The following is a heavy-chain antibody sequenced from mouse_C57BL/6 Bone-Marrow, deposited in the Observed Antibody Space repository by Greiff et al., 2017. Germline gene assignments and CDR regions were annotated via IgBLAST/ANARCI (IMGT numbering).Heavy chain of an antibody. CDR1: GYAFSSSW. CDR2: IYPGDGDT. V-gene: IGHV1-82*01. Sequence: QVQLQQSGPALVKPGASVKISCKASGYAFSSSWMNWVKQRPGKGLEWIGRIYPGDGDTNYNGKFKGKATLTADKSSSTAYMQLSSLTSEDSAVYFCARRGLRYAMDYWGQGTSVTVSS. J-gene: IGHJ4*01. CDR3: ARRGLRYAMDY. D-gene: IGHD3-1*01.